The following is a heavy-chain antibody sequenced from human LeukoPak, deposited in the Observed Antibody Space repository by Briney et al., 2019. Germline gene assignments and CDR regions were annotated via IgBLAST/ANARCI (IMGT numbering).Heavy chain of an antibody. V-gene: IGHV3-21*04. J-gene: IGHJ6*03. D-gene: IGHD6-13*01. CDR2: ISSSSSYI. CDR1: GFTFSSYS. Sequence: GGSLRLSCAASGFTFSSYSMNWVRQAPGKGLEWVSSISSSSSYIYYADSVKGRSTISRDNSKNTLYLQMNSLRAEDTAVYYCARVPTGYSSSWYYYYYMDVWGKGTTVTVSS. CDR3: ARVPTGYSSSWYYYYYMDV.